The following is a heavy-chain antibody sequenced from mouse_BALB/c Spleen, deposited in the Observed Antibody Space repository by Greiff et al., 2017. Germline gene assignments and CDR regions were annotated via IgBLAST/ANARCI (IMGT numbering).Heavy chain of an antibody. CDR3: ARAPDGYYFDY. D-gene: IGHD2-3*01. J-gene: IGHJ2*01. CDR1: GFTFSSYG. CDR2: INSNGGST. Sequence: EVKLVESGGGLVQPGGSLKLSCAASGFTFSSYGMSWVRQTPDKRLELVATINSNGGSTYYPDSVKGRFTISRDNAKNTLYLQMSSLKSEDTAMYYCARAPDGYYFDYWGQGTTLTVSS. V-gene: IGHV5-6-3*01.